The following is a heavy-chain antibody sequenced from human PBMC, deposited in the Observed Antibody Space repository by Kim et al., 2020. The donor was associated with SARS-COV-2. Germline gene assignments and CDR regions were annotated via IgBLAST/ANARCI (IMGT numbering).Heavy chain of an antibody. V-gene: IGHV3-23*01. D-gene: IGHD5-12*01. CDR3: AKNPGVTDIVATITYFDY. CDR2: ISGSGGST. Sequence: GGSLRLSCAASGFTFSSYAMSWVRQAPGKGLEWVSAISGSGGSTYYADSVKGRFTISRDNSKNTLYLQMNSLRAEDTAVYYCAKNPGVTDIVATITYFDYWGQGTLVTVSS. J-gene: IGHJ4*02. CDR1: GFTFSSYA.